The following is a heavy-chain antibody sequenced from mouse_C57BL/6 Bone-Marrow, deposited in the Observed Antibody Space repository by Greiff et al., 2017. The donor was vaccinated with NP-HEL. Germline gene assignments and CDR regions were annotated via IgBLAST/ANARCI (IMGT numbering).Heavy chain of an antibody. CDR3: TLYYYGSSRGYFDY. CDR1: GFNIKDDY. V-gene: IGHV14-4*01. Sequence: EVKLMESGAELVRPGASVKLSCTASGFNIKDDYMHWVKQRPEQGLEWIGWIDPENGDTEYASKFQGKATITADTSSNTAYLQLSSLTSEDTAVYYCTLYYYGSSRGYFDYWGQGTTLTVSS. CDR2: IDPENGDT. D-gene: IGHD1-1*01. J-gene: IGHJ2*01.